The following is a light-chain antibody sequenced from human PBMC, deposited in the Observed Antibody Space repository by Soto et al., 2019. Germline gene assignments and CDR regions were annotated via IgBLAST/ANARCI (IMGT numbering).Light chain of an antibody. J-gene: IGLJ1*01. Sequence: QSVLTQPPSASGTPGQRVTISCSGGSSNIGLNTVNWYQQLPGTAPKVLIYTDNERPSGVPDRFSASKSGTSASLAINGLQSGDEADYYCGAWDESLNGYVFGTGTKVTVL. CDR2: TDN. V-gene: IGLV1-44*01. CDR1: SSNIGLNT. CDR3: GAWDESLNGYV.